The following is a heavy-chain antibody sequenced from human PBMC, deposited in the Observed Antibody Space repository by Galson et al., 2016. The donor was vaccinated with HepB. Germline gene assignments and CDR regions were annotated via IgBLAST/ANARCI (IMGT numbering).Heavy chain of an antibody. CDR2: IKKDGSET. CDR1: RFAFSTSW. V-gene: IGHV3-7*01. J-gene: IGHJ4*02. D-gene: IGHD2-21*02. CDR3: AFGAWLDY. Sequence: LRLSCAVSRFAFSTSWMTWVRQAPGKGLEYLANIKKDGSETHYADSVRGRFTISRDNAKNSLFLQMSSLRAEDTAVYYCAFGAWLDYWGQGTLVTVSS.